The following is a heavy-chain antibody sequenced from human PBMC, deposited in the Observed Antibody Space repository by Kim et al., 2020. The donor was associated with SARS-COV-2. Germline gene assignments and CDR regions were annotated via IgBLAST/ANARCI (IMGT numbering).Heavy chain of an antibody. D-gene: IGHD1-1*01. J-gene: IGHJ4*02. Sequence: SETLSLTCAVYGGSFSGYYWSWIRQPPGKGLEWIGEINHSGSTNYNPSLKSRVTISVDTSKNQFSLKLSSVTAADTAVYYCARGHGLERRGAILDYWGQGTLVTVSS. CDR2: INHSGST. V-gene: IGHV4-34*01. CDR1: GGSFSGYY. CDR3: ARGHGLERRGAILDY.